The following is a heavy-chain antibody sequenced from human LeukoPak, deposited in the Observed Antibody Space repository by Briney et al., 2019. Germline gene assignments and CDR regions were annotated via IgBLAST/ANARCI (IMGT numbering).Heavy chain of an antibody. Sequence: SETLSLTCAVSGGSISSSDWWSWVRQPPGKGLEWIGQIYRSGSTNYNPSLKSRVTISVDKSKSQFSLKLSSVTAADTAVYYCARDGYYYGSGSYYPPSYYFDYWGQGTLVTVSS. V-gene: IGHV4-4*02. CDR1: GGSISSSDW. CDR3: ARDGYYYGSGSYYPPSYYFDY. CDR2: IYRSGST. D-gene: IGHD3-10*01. J-gene: IGHJ4*02.